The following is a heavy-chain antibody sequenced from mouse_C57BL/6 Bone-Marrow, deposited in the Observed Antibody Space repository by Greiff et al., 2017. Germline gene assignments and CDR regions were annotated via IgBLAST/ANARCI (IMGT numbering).Heavy chain of an antibody. CDR2: INPNNGGT. CDR1: GYTFTDYN. D-gene: IGHD2-5*01. Sequence: DVQLQESGPELVKPGASVKMSCKASGYTFTDYNMHWVKQSHGKSLEWIGYINPNNGGTSYNQKFKGKATLTVDTSSSTAYMQLSSLTSEDSAVYYCARPYYSNYWYFDVWGTGTTVTVSS. CDR3: ARPYYSNYWYFDV. J-gene: IGHJ1*03. V-gene: IGHV1-22*01.